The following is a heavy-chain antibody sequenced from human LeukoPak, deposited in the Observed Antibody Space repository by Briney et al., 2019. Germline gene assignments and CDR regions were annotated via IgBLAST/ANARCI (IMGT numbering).Heavy chain of an antibody. CDR1: GFVFSNYD. J-gene: IGHJ3*02. V-gene: IGHV3-13*01. CDR2: ILVAGDT. Sequence: GGSLRLSCAASGFVFSNYDMHWVRQSTRKGLEWVAHILVAGDTQYADSVKGRFTISRDNAKRSVLLQMNNLRDGYTVVYYCIGDRLGERTFEIWGQGTMVSVSS. D-gene: IGHD3-10*01. CDR3: IGDRLGERTFEI.